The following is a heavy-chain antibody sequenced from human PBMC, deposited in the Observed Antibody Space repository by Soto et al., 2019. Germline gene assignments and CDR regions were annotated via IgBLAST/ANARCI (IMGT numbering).Heavy chain of an antibody. Sequence: EVQLVESGGGLVQPGGSLRLSCAASGFTFSRYSMNWVRQAPGKGLEWVSYISSSRGTIYYADSVKGRFTISRDNAKNSLYLQMNSLRDEDTAVYYCARGLPQRGPTEFDYWGQGTLVTVSS. V-gene: IGHV3-48*02. D-gene: IGHD2-2*01. CDR3: ARGLPQRGPTEFDY. CDR1: GFTFSRYS. J-gene: IGHJ4*02. CDR2: ISSSRGTI.